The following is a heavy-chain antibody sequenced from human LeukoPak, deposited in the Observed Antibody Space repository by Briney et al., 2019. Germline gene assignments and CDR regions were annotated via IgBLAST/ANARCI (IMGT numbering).Heavy chain of an antibody. Sequence: GGSLRLSCAASGFTFSSYWMSWVRQAPGKGLEWVANIKQDGSEKYYVDSVKGRFTISRDNAKNSLYLQMNSLRAEDTAVYYCARLRPANSGSYYFDYWGQGTLVTVSS. D-gene: IGHD1-26*01. V-gene: IGHV3-7*01. CDR1: GFTFSSYW. CDR2: IKQDGSEK. J-gene: IGHJ4*02. CDR3: ARLRPANSGSYYFDY.